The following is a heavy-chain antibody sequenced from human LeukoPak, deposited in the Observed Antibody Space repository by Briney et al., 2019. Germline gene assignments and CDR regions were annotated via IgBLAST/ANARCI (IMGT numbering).Heavy chain of an antibody. D-gene: IGHD3-22*01. J-gene: IGHJ4*02. CDR3: AKDREYYYDSSGYSGYYFDY. CDR2: ISGSGGST. Sequence: PGGSLRLSCAASGFTFSSYSMNWVRQAPGKGLEWVSAISGSGGSTYYADSVKGRFTISRDNSKNTLYLQINSLRAEDTAVYYCAKDREYYYDSSGYSGYYFDYWGQGTLVTVSS. CDR1: GFTFSSYS. V-gene: IGHV3-23*01.